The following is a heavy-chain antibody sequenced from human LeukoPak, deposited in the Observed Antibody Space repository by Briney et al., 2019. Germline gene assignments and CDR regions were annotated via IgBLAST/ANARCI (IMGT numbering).Heavy chain of an antibody. Sequence: GESLKISCKGSGYSFTSYWIGWVRQMPGKGLEWIGIIYPGDSDTRYSPSFQGQVTISAHKSISTAYLQWSSLKASDTAMYYCARHGEYYVRGVDYWGQGTLVTVSS. V-gene: IGHV5-51*01. J-gene: IGHJ4*02. CDR1: GYSFTSYW. D-gene: IGHD3-10*02. CDR3: ARHGEYYVRGVDY. CDR2: IYPGDSDT.